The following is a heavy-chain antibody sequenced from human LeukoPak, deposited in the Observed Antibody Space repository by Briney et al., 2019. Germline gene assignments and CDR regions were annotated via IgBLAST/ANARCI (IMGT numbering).Heavy chain of an antibody. Sequence: GSSVKVSCKASGGTFSSYAISWVRQAPGQGLEWMGRIIPILGIANYAQKFLGRVTITADKSTSTAYMELSSLRSEDTAVYYCARVYYDSSGYYYADYWGQGTLVTVSS. V-gene: IGHV1-69*04. CDR1: GGTFSSYA. CDR2: IIPILGIA. CDR3: ARVYYDSSGYYYADY. J-gene: IGHJ4*02. D-gene: IGHD3-22*01.